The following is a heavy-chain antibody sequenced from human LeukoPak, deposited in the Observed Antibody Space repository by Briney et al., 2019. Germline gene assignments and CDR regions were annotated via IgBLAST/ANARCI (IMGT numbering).Heavy chain of an antibody. J-gene: IGHJ4*02. CDR3: ARGRGSSSWYYFDY. V-gene: IGHV4-61*01. D-gene: IGHD6-13*01. CDR1: GGSVSSGSYY. CDR2: IYYSGST. Sequence: SETLSLTCTVSGGSVSSGSYYWSWIRPPPGKGLEWIGYIYYSGSTNYNPSLKSRVTISVGTSKNQFSLKLSSVTAADTAVYYCARGRGSSSWYYFDYWGQGTLVTVSS.